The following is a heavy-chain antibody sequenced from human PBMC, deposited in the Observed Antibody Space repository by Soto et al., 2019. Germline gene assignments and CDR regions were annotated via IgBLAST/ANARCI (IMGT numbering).Heavy chain of an antibody. CDR2: ISYSGST. Sequence: SETLSLTCTVSGGSISSGDYYWNWIRQPPGKGLEWIGYISYSGSTYYNQSLKSRVTISVDTSKNQFSLKLSSVTTADTAVYYCARVSSGSGSYTFDYWGQGTQVTVSS. CDR3: ARVSSGSGSYTFDY. D-gene: IGHD3-10*01. J-gene: IGHJ4*02. V-gene: IGHV4-30-4*01. CDR1: GGSISSGDYY.